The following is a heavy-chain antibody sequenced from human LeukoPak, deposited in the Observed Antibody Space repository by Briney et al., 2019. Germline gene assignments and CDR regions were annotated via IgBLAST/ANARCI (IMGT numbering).Heavy chain of an antibody. CDR1: GYTFTIYY. CDR3: ATTTVPYSSSWTFNY. V-gene: IGHV1-24*01. D-gene: IGHD6-13*01. CDR2: FDPEDGET. J-gene: IGHJ4*02. Sequence: ASVKVSCKASGYTFTIYYMHWVRQAPGKGLEWMGGFDPEDGETIYAQKFQGRVTMTEDTSTDTAYMELSSLRSEDTAVYYCATTTVPYSSSWTFNYWGQGTLVTVSS.